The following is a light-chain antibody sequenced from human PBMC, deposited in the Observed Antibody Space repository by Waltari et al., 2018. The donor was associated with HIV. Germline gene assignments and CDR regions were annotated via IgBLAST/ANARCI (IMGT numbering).Light chain of an antibody. J-gene: IGLJ3*02. V-gene: IGLV2-14*01. CDR3: SSYTLTNTWV. Sequence: QSALAQRASMSGSPGQSVTSSCAGRHSDIGTFDFVSWYQQLPGKAPTLLLYRVTFRPSGVPSLFSASKSANPASLTISDLPTEAEAHYYCSSYTLTNTWVFGGGTLLTVL. CDR2: RVT. CDR1: HSDIGTFDF.